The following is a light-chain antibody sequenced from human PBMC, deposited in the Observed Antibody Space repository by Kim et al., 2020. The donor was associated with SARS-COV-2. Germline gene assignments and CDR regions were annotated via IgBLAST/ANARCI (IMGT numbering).Light chain of an antibody. CDR3: CSYAGSVGEV. CDR2: DVS. CDR1: SSDVGVYKY. V-gene: IGLV2-11*01. J-gene: IGLJ2*01. Sequence: GQSYTISGTVTSSDVGVYKYVSWYQKHPGKAPILMIYDVSKRPSGVPDRFSGSKSGNTASLTVSGLQAEDEADYYCCSYAGSVGEVFGGGTQLTVL.